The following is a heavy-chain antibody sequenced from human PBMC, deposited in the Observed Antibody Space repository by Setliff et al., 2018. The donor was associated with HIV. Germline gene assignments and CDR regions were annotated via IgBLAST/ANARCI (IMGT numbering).Heavy chain of an antibody. V-gene: IGHV4-59*01. CDR1: GGSISPYY. CDR2: ISDRGTT. Sequence: PSETLSLTCTVSGGSISPYYWRWIRQPPGKGLAWITWISDRGTTNYNPSLKSRVTLSVDTSKNQFSLSLTPVTGADTAGDYCARGGASTKYLDPWGQGTLVTVSS. J-gene: IGHJ5*02. CDR3: ARGGASTKYLDP. D-gene: IGHD2-8*01.